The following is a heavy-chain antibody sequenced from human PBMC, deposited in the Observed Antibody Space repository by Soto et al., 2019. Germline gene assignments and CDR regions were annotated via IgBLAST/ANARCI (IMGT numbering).Heavy chain of an antibody. CDR1: GYTFTTYP. Sequence: ASVKVSRKASGYTFTTYPVHRVLLAPGQRLEWMGWINAGNGNTKYSQKFQGRVTITRDISASTAYMELSSLRSEDTAVYYCARGPGTGTHYFELWGQGTLVT. CDR3: ARGPGTGTHYFEL. V-gene: IGHV1-3*01. D-gene: IGHD1-1*01. J-gene: IGHJ4*02. CDR2: INAGNGNT.